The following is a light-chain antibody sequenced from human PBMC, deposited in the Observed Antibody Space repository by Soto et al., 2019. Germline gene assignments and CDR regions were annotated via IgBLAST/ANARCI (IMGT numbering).Light chain of an antibody. CDR2: KAS. Sequence: DIQMTQSPSTLSASVGDRVTITCRASQSISTWLAWYQQKPGKAPKLLIYKASSLESGVSSSFSGSGSGTEFTLTISSLQPDDFATYYCQQYNTYPLTFGGGTTVEIK. CDR1: QSISTW. CDR3: QQYNTYPLT. V-gene: IGKV1-5*03. J-gene: IGKJ4*01.